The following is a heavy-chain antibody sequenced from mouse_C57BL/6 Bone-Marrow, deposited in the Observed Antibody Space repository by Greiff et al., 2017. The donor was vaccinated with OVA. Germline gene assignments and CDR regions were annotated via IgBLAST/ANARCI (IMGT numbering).Heavy chain of an antibody. CDR3: ACGGGLLRWSYYAMDY. V-gene: IGHV1-72*01. D-gene: IGHD1-1*01. J-gene: IGHJ4*01. CDR1: GYTFTSYW. Sequence: QVQLQQPGAELVKPGASVKLSCKASGYTFTSYWMHWVKQRPGRGLEWIGRIDPNSGGTKYNEKFKSKATLTVDKPSSTAYMQLISLTSEDSAVYYCACGGGLLRWSYYAMDYWGQGTSVTVSS. CDR2: IDPNSGGT.